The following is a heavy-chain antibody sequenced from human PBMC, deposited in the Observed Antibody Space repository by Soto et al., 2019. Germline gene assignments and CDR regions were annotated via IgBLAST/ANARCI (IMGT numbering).Heavy chain of an antibody. CDR2: ISGSGGST. V-gene: IGHV3-23*01. Sequence: EVQLLESGGGLVQPGGSLRLSCAASGFIFSSYAMNWVRQAPGKGLEWVSGISGSGGSTYYADSVKGRFTISRDNSKNPLYMQMNSVRAEDTAVYYCAKLYSSGWYGLDYWGKGTMVAVSS. J-gene: IGHJ4*02. D-gene: IGHD6-19*01. CDR1: GFIFSSYA. CDR3: AKLYSSGWYGLDY.